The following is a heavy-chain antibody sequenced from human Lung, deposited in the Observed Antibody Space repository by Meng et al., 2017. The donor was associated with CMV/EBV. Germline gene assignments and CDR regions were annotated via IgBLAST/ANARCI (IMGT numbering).Heavy chain of an antibody. CDR2: LYSTGTD. V-gene: IGHV4-61*08. CDR3: VAYLVGIGGRGY. D-gene: IGHD1-26*01. Sequence: SETLSLXCSVSGVSVSNDDYHWSWIRQSPGKGLEWIGQLYSTGTDTFNPSLMSRVTIPKDTSKNRFSLTLTSVTAADTAVYFCVAYLVGIGGRGYWGQGRXVTVSS. CDR1: GVSVSNDDYH. J-gene: IGHJ4*02.